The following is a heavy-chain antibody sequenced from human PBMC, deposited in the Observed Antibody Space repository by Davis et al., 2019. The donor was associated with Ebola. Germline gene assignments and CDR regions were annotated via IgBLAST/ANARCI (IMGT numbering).Heavy chain of an antibody. Sequence: PSETLSLTCTVSGGSISSYYWSWIRQPPGKGLEWIGYIYYSGSTNYNPSLKSRVTISVDTSKNQFSLKLSSVTAADTAVYYCAGSLVYNWNSYLYYYYGMDVWGQGTTVTVSS. CDR2: IYYSGST. D-gene: IGHD1-7*01. CDR3: AGSLVYNWNSYLYYYYGMDV. CDR1: GGSISSYY. J-gene: IGHJ6*02. V-gene: IGHV4-59*01.